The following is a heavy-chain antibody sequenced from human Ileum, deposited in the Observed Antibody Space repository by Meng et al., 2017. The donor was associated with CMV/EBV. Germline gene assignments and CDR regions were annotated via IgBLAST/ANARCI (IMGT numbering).Heavy chain of an antibody. D-gene: IGHD5-18*01. J-gene: IGHJ5*02. Sequence: YGGSFSCYYWSWIRQPPGKGLEWIGEINHSGSTNYSPSLKSRVTISVDTSKNQFSLKLSSVTAADTAVYYCARGIQLWSRVEWFDPWGQGTLVTVSS. CDR3: ARGIQLWSRVEWFDP. CDR1: GGSFSCYY. CDR2: INHSGST. V-gene: IGHV4-34*01.